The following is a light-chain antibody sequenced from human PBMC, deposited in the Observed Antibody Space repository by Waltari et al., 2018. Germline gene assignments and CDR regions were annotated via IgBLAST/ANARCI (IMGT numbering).Light chain of an antibody. CDR3: QQLNSYPLT. Sequence: DIQLTQSPSFLSASVGDRVTITCRASQDISSYLSWYQQKPGKAPNLLIYTASTLQSGVPSRVSGSRSGTEFTLTISSLQPEDCATYYCQQLNSYPLTFGQGTRLDIK. CDR1: QDISSY. CDR2: TAS. J-gene: IGKJ5*01. V-gene: IGKV1-9*01.